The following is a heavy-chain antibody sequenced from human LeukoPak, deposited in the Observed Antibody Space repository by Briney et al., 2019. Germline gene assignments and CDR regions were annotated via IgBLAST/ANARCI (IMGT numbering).Heavy chain of an antibody. CDR2: VSYDGSNK. CDR1: GFTFSSYA. V-gene: IGHV3-30*04. CDR3: ARDSGWIQLWLGYFDY. J-gene: IGHJ4*02. Sequence: GGSLRLSCAASGFTFSSYAMHWVHQAPGKGLEWVAVVSYDGSNKYYADSVKGRFTISRDNSKNTLYLQMNSLRAEDTAVYYCARDSGWIQLWLGYFDYWGQGTLVTVSS. D-gene: IGHD5-18*01.